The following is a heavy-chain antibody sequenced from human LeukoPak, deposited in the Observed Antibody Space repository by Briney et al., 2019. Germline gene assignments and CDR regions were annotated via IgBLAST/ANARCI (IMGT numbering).Heavy chain of an antibody. J-gene: IGHJ4*02. D-gene: IGHD3-9*01. V-gene: IGHV4-4*07. CDR2: IYTSGST. CDR3: ARGLRYFDWFDY. Sequence: SETLSLTCTGYGCSISSYYWSWIRQPAGKGLEWIGRIYTSGSTNYNPSPKSRVTVSVDTSKNQFCLNLSSVTAADTAVNYCARGLRYFDWFDYWGQGTLVTVSS. CDR1: GCSISSYY.